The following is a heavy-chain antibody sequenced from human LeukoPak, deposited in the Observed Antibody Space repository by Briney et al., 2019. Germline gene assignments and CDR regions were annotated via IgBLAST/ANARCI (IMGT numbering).Heavy chain of an antibody. V-gene: IGHV1-46*01. CDR1: GYTFTRYY. D-gene: IGHD2-21*01. CDR2: INPSGGST. CDR3: ARVGCGGECYADAFDI. J-gene: IGHJ3*02. Sequence: ASVKVSCKASGYTFTRYYMHWVRQAPGQGLEWMGIINPSGGSTSYAQKFQGRVTMTRDTSTSTVYMELSSLRSEDTAIYYCARVGCGGECYADAFDIWGQGTMVTVSS.